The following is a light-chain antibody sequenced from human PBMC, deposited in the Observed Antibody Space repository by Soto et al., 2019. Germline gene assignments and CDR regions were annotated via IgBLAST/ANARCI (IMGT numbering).Light chain of an antibody. Sequence: EIVMTQSPATLSVSPGERATLSCRASQSVSSNLAWYQQKPGQGPRLLIYGASTRATGIPARFSGSGSGTEFTLTISSLQSEDFAVYYYQQYNNWPPVTFGQGTKVEIK. V-gene: IGKV3-15*01. J-gene: IGKJ1*01. CDR3: QQYNNWPPVT. CDR2: GAS. CDR1: QSVSSN.